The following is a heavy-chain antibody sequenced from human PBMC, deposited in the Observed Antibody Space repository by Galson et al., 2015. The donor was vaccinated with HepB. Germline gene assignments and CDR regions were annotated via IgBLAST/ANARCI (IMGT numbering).Heavy chain of an antibody. J-gene: IGHJ5*02. Sequence: CAISGDSVSSNSAAWNWIRQSPSRGLEWLERTCYRSKWYNDYAESVKSRMTIKPDTSKNEFSLQLNSVTPEDTAVYYCARDPSGSYWGRWFDLWGQGIPVTVSS. V-gene: IGHV6-1*01. CDR2: TCYRSKWYN. CDR3: ARDPSGSYWGRWFDL. CDR1: GDSVSSNSAA. D-gene: IGHD1-26*01.